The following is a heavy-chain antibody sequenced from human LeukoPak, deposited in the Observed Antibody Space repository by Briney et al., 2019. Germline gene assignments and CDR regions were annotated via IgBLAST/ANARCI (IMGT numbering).Heavy chain of an antibody. J-gene: IGHJ4*02. CDR1: GFTFSNYW. CDR2: IKTDGSET. V-gene: IGHV3-7*01. Sequence: GGSLRLSCEGSGFTFSNYWMGWVRQAPGKGLQWVANIKTDGSETYYVDSVKDRFTISRDNAKNSLYLQMNSLRAEDTAVYYCAKDVFGGIDYWGEGTLVTVSS. D-gene: IGHD3-10*01. CDR3: AKDVFGGIDY.